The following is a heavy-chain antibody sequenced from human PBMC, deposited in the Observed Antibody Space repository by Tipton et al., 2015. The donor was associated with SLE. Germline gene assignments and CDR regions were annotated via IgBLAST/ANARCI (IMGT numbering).Heavy chain of an antibody. V-gene: IGHV4-39*07. D-gene: IGHD2-2*01. CDR1: GGPMSSTGYY. CDR2: VYYSGSS. CDR3: VVCSPSSCAYFDY. Sequence: TLSLTCTVSGGPMSSTGYYWGWIRQPPGKGLEWIGSVYYSGSSYYNPSLESRVTISVDTSKNQFSLKMSSVTAADTAVYYCVVCSPSSCAYFDYWGQGRLVTVSS. J-gene: IGHJ4*02.